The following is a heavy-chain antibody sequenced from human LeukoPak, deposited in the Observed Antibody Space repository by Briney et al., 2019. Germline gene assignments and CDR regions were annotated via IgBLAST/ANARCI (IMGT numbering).Heavy chain of an antibody. CDR2: IYYSGST. CDR3: ARSVYSGSYYGGSRGISFDY. Sequence: SQTLSLTCTVSGGSISSGGYYWSWIRQYPGKGLEWIGYIYYSGSTYYNPSLKSRVTISVDTSKNQFSLKLSSVTAADTAVYYCARSVYSGSYYGGSRGISFDYWGQGTLVTVSS. CDR1: GGSISSGGYY. D-gene: IGHD1-26*01. V-gene: IGHV4-31*03. J-gene: IGHJ4*02.